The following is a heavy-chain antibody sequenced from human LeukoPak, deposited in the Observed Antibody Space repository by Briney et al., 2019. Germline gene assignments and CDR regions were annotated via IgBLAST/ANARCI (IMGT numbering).Heavy chain of an antibody. D-gene: IGHD1/OR15-1a*01. V-gene: IGHV4-59*08. CDR3: ARSIIGTRSKFDY. J-gene: IGHJ4*02. Sequence: SETLSLACTVSGGSISTYYWSWIRQPPGKGLEWVGYISYSGSTNYNPSLKSRVTISLDTSKNQFALKLSSVTAADTAVYYCARSIIGTRSKFDYWGQGTLVTVSS. CDR2: ISYSGST. CDR1: GGSISTYY.